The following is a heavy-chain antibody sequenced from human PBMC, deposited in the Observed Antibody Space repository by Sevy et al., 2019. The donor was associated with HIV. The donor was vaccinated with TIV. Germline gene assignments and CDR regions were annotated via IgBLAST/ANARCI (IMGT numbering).Heavy chain of an antibody. Sequence: GGSLRLSCAASGFTFSNYNMNWVRQAPGKGLEGVSSISSSSNYIYYADSVKGRFTISRDNAKNSLYLQMNSLRPEDTAVYYCARDRTSSSYWYFDLWGRGTLVTVSS. CDR2: ISSSSNYI. CDR1: GFTFSNYN. J-gene: IGHJ2*01. V-gene: IGHV3-21*01. D-gene: IGHD2-2*01. CDR3: ARDRTSSSYWYFDL.